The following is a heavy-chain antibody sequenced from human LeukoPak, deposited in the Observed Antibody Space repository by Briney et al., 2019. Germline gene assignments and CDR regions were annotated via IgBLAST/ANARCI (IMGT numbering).Heavy chain of an antibody. D-gene: IGHD7-27*01. Sequence: SETLSLTCTVSGGSISSSGFCWDWIRPPPGNGLEWIANICYSGSTYYNPSLKSRVTISVETSTNQFSLKLTSVTAADTAVYYCARQPTGHMDAWGKGTTVTVSS. CDR2: ICYSGST. CDR3: ARQPTGHMDA. CDR1: GGSISSSGFC. J-gene: IGHJ6*03. V-gene: IGHV4-39*01.